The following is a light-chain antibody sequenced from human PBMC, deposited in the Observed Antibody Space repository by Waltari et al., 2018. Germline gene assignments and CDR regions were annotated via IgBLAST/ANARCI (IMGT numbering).Light chain of an antibody. J-gene: IGLJ2*01. CDR3: SSYTSSSTLVV. CDR2: DDS. CDR1: NNDVGGYNY. V-gene: IGLV2-14*03. Sequence: QYALTQPPSVSGSAGQSITIPCTGTNNDVGGYNYVSWYQQHPGKAPKLIIYDDSNRPSGVSNRFTGSKSGNTASLTISGLQAEDEADYYCSSYTSSSTLVVFGGGTKLTVL.